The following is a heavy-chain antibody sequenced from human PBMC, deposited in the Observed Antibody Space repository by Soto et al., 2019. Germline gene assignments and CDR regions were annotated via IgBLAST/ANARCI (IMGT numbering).Heavy chain of an antibody. J-gene: IGHJ5*02. CDR3: VASLAASGLNWLDP. D-gene: IGHD6-13*01. CDR2: IFANGHT. V-gene: IGHV4-4*07. CDR1: GGSISEKY. Sequence: SETLSLTCIVSGGSISEKYWNWVRQPPGKGLEWIGLIFANGHTDYNPPLKSRVTMSVDASKNQFSLRLTSMTAADTAVYYCVASLAASGLNWLDPWGRGTPVTVSS.